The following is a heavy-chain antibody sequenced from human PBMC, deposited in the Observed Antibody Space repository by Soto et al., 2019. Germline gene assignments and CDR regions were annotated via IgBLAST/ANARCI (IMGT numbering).Heavy chain of an antibody. J-gene: IGHJ5*02. Sequence: SETLSLTCTVSGGSISSSSYYWGWIRQPPGKGLEWFWSIYYSGSTYYNPSLKSRVTISVDTSKNQFSLKLSSVTAADTAVYYCARQDIVVVVAATWWFDPWGQGTLVTVSS. CDR3: ARQDIVVVVAATWWFDP. D-gene: IGHD2-15*01. CDR1: GGSISSSSYY. V-gene: IGHV4-39*01. CDR2: IYYSGST.